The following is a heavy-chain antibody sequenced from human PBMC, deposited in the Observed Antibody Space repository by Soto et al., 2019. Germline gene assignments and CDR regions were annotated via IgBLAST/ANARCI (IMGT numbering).Heavy chain of an antibody. CDR2: IIPIFGTA. CDR1: GGTFSSYA. CDR3: ARDNEDYYYGMDV. V-gene: IGHV1-69*06. J-gene: IGHJ6*02. Sequence: GASVKVSCKASGGTFSSYAISWVRQAPGQGLEWMGGIIPIFGTANYAQKFQGRVTITADKSTSTAYMELSSLRSEDTAVYYCARDNEDYYYGMDVWGQGTTVTVSS. D-gene: IGHD2-8*01.